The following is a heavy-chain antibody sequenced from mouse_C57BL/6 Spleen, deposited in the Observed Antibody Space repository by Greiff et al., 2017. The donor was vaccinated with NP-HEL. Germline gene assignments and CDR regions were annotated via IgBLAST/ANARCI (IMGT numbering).Heavy chain of an antibody. CDR2: IYPGSGST. Sequence: QVQLQQPGAELVKPGASVKMSCKASGYTFTSYWITWVKQRPGQGLEWIGDIYPGSGSTNYNEKFKSKATLTVDTSSSTAYMQLSSLTSEDSAVYYCALNYYGSRYWYFDVWGTGTTVTVSS. V-gene: IGHV1-55*01. CDR3: ALNYYGSRYWYFDV. CDR1: GYTFTSYW. D-gene: IGHD1-1*01. J-gene: IGHJ1*03.